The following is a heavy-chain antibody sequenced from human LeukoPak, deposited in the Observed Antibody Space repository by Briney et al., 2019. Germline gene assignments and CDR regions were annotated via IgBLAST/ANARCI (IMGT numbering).Heavy chain of an antibody. V-gene: IGHV4-34*01. J-gene: IGHJ4*02. CDR2: INHSGST. CDR3: ARAQDWWLRKYFDY. D-gene: IGHD5-12*01. Sequence: SGTLSLTCAVYGGSFSGYYWSWIRQPPGKGLEWIGEINHSGSTNYNPSLKSRVTISVDTSKNQFSLKLSSVTAADTAVYYCARAQDWWLRKYFDYWGQGTLVTVSS. CDR1: GGSFSGYY.